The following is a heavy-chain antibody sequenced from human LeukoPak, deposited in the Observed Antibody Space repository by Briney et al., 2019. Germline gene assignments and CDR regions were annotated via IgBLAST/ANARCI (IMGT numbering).Heavy chain of an antibody. CDR3: AKTSAGIRGGYFDY. CDR1: GFTFSSYA. D-gene: IGHD3-10*01. Sequence: GGSLRLSCAASGFTFSSYAMSWVRQAPGKGLEWVSLINDSGGNTYYADSVKGRFTISRDNSKNTLFLQMGSLRAEDTAVYYCAKTSAGIRGGYFDYWGQGTLVTVSS. CDR2: INDSGGNT. J-gene: IGHJ4*02. V-gene: IGHV3-23*01.